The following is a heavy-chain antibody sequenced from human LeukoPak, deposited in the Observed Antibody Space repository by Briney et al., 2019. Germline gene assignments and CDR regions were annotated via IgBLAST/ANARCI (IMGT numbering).Heavy chain of an antibody. Sequence: SETLSLTCTVSGGSISSSSYYWGWIRQPPGKGLEWIGSIYYSGSTYYNPSLKSRVTISVDTSKNQFSLKLSSVTAADTAVYYCARVDYYDSSGYYHGWYFDLWGRGTLVTVSS. V-gene: IGHV4-39*07. D-gene: IGHD3-22*01. CDR2: IYYSGST. CDR3: ARVDYYDSSGYYHGWYFDL. J-gene: IGHJ2*01. CDR1: GGSISSSSYY.